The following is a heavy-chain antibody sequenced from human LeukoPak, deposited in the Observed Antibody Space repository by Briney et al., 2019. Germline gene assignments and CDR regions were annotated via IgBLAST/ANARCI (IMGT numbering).Heavy chain of an antibody. CDR3: ARATEGYFDY. J-gene: IGHJ4*02. CDR1: GGSFSGYY. CDR2: INHSGST. V-gene: IGHV4-34*01. D-gene: IGHD4-17*01. Sequence: SETVSLICAVYGGSFSGYYWSWIRQPPGKGLEWIGEINHSGSTNYNPSLKSRVTISVDMSKNQFSLKLSSVTAADTAVYYCARATEGYFDYWGQGTLVTVSS.